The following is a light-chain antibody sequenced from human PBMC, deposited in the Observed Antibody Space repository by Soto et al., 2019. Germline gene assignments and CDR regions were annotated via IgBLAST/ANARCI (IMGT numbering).Light chain of an antibody. V-gene: IGKV2-28*01. CDR1: QSLLDSNGYNY. CDR3: MQALQTPLT. CDR2: LGS. Sequence: DIVMTQSPLSLPVTPGEPASISCSSSQSLLDSNGYNYLDWYLQKPGQSPQLLIYLGSNRASGVADXXSGSGSGTDFTLKISRVEVEDVGIYYCMQALQTPLTFGGGTRVEIK. J-gene: IGKJ4*01.